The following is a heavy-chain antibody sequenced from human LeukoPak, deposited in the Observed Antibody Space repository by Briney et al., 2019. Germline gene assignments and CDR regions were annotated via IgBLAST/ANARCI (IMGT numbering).Heavy chain of an antibody. D-gene: IGHD4-11*01. Sequence: SGGSLRLSCAASGFTFSSYSMNWVRQAPGKGLEWVSSISSSSSYIYYADSVKGRFTISRDNAKNSLYLQMNSLRAEDTAVYYCARDGTNDYSNFEYWGQGTLVTVSS. CDR3: ARDGTNDYSNFEY. J-gene: IGHJ4*02. CDR1: GFTFSSYS. V-gene: IGHV3-21*01. CDR2: ISSSSSYI.